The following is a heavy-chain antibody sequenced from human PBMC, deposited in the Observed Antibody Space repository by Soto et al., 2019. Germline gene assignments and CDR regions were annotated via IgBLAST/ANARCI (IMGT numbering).Heavy chain of an antibody. J-gene: IGHJ6*02. Sequence: SETLSLTCTVSGGSITNYFWSWIRQPPGKGPEWIGYISYTWTTNYNPSLKSRISMSVDTSKNQFSLKLTSVTAADTAVYYCARTITMIRGVDSYYTLDVWGQGTTVTVSS. CDR1: GGSITNYF. D-gene: IGHD3-10*01. CDR2: ISYTWTT. CDR3: ARTITMIRGVDSYYTLDV. V-gene: IGHV4-59*01.